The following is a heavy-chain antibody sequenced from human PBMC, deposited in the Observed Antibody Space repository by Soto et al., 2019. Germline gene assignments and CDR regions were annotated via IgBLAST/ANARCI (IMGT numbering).Heavy chain of an antibody. Sequence: SVKVSCKASGFTFTSSAVQWVRQARGQRLEWIGWIVVGSGNTNYAQKFQERVTITRDMSTSTAYMELSSLRSEDTAVYYCAADKLVVITTSYYYYYGMDVWGQGTTVTVSS. V-gene: IGHV1-58*01. CDR3: AADKLVVITTSYYYYYGMDV. J-gene: IGHJ6*02. D-gene: IGHD3-22*01. CDR2: IVVGSGNT. CDR1: GFTFTSSA.